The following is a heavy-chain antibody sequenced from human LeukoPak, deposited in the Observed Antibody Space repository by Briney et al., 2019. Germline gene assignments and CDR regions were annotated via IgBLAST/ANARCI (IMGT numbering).Heavy chain of an antibody. V-gene: IGHV3-23*01. D-gene: IGHD3-22*01. CDR2: ISGSGGST. J-gene: IGHJ5*02. CDR3: AREGVHYFDSSGYFPAYFDP. CDR1: GFTFSSYA. Sequence: GGSLRLSCAASGFTFSSYAMSWVRQAPGKGLEWVSAISGSGGSTYYADSVKGRFTISRDNSKNTLYLQINSLRAEDTAVYYCAREGVHYFDSSGYFPAYFDPWGQGTLVTVSA.